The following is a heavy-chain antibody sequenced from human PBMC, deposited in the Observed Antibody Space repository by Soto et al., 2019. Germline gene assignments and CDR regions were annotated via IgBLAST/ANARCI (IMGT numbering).Heavy chain of an antibody. CDR2: VYYSGTT. V-gene: IGHV4-59*08. CDR1: GGSISSFY. J-gene: IGHJ4*02. CDR3: ASRGYRYGYFDY. Sequence: PSVTLSLTCTVSGGSISSFYWTWIRQPPGKGLEWVGFVYYSGTTNYNPSLRSRVTISVDTSKKQFSLKLSSVTAADTAVYYCASRGYRYGYFDYWGQGTLVTVSS. D-gene: IGHD5-18*01.